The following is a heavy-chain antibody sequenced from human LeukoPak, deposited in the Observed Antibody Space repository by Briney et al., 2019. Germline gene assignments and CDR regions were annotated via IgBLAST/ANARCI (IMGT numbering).Heavy chain of an antibody. CDR3: AKVVTMIVVVHFDY. V-gene: IGHV3-7*03. CDR2: MREDGSQI. CDR1: KFSFSNYW. J-gene: IGHJ4*02. D-gene: IGHD3-22*01. Sequence: GGSLRLSCTASKFSFSNYWMAWVRQAPGKGLEWVANMREDGSQIYYVDSVKGRFTISRDNSKNTLYLQMNSLRAEDTAVYYCAKVVTMIVVVHFDYWGQGTLVTVSS.